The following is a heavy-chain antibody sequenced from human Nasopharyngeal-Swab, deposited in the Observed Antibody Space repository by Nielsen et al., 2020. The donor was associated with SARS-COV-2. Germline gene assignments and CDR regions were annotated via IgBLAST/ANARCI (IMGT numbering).Heavy chain of an antibody. J-gene: IGHJ4*02. CDR2: IGSDYHNV. D-gene: IGHD3-9*01. CDR1: GFSFSIYG. CDR3: ARDTILTPDY. Sequence: GESLKISCAASGFSFSIYGMSWVRQAPGKGLEWVSYIGSDYHNVHYADSMKGRFTISRDNAKNSLYLQMNSLRDEDTAVYYCARDTILTPDYWGQGTLVTVSS. V-gene: IGHV3-48*02.